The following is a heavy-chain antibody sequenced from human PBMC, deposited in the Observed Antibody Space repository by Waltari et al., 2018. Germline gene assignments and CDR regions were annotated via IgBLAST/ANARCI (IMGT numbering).Heavy chain of an antibody. D-gene: IGHD3-9*01. V-gene: IGHV1-69*14. CDR3: ARDRVDSYDILTGYLDY. J-gene: IGHJ4*02. Sequence: QVQLVQSGAEVKKPGSSVKVSCKASGGTFSSYAISWVRQAPGQGLEWMGGIIPIFGTANYAQKFPGRVTITADKSTSTAYMELSSLRSEDTAVYYCARDRVDSYDILTGYLDYWGQGTLVTVSS. CDR1: GGTFSSYA. CDR2: IIPIFGTA.